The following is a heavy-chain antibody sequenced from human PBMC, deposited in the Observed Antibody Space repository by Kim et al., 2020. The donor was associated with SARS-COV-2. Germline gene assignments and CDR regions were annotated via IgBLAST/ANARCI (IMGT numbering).Heavy chain of an antibody. Sequence: SRVTISVDTSKNQFSLKLSSVTAADTAVYYCARPCSQGSGSYYPLNWFDPWGQGTLVTVSS. D-gene: IGHD3-10*01. V-gene: IGHV4-39*01. CDR3: ARPCSQGSGSYYPLNWFDP. J-gene: IGHJ5*02.